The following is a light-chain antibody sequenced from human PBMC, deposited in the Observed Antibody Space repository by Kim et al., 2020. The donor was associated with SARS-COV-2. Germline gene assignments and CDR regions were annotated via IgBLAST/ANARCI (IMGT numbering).Light chain of an antibody. V-gene: IGLV2-14*03. J-gene: IGLJ2*01. Sequence: GQSNTFSGTGTRSDVGAYNHVSWYQQHPAKAPKLMIVDVRNRPSGVSNRFSGSKSGNTASLTISGLQAEDEAEYFCSSYTNNRTLIFGGGTQLTVL. CDR1: RSDVGAYNH. CDR3: SSYTNNRTLI. CDR2: DVR.